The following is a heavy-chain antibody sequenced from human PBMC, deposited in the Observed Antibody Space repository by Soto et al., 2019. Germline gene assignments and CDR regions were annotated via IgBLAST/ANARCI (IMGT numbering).Heavy chain of an antibody. CDR1: GGPMANTNC. CDR3: TRVAQGKCSGSRCYRWFDP. Sequence: SETLSLTCTVSGGPMANTNCLRLVREAGGEGREWFREVFHSGSTNYTPSLKSRVTISVAKSKNQFSLTLTSVTAADTAVYYCTRVAQGKCSGSRCYRWFDPWGQGTLVTVSS. J-gene: IGHJ5*02. D-gene: IGHD2-2*01. V-gene: IGHV4-4*02. CDR2: VFHSGST.